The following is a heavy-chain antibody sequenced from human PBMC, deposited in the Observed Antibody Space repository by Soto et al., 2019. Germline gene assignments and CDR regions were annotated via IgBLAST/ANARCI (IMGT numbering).Heavy chain of an antibody. V-gene: IGHV1-18*04. CDR3: ARCAGQVRDYCGPFAY. J-gene: IGHJ4*02. CDR1: GERFTTYG. Sequence: VRLVQSGAEAKNPGASVTVSCKASGERFTTYGISWVRQSPRQGLAWMGWISTYNTNTKYAPKFQGRLLLNTDTSTTRAHMELRSLRPDDTAVYYCARCAGQVRDYCGPFAYWGQGTLVTVSS. CDR2: ISTYNTNT. D-gene: IGHD3-10*01.